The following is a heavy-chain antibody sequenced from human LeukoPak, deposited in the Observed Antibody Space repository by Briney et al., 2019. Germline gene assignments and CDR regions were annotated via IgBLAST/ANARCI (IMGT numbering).Heavy chain of an antibody. CDR1: GFTFSCTA. CDR2: ISGSGVGT. D-gene: IGHD1-26*01. V-gene: IGHV3-23*01. CDR3: ARDRPTGASRVFLVQ. J-gene: IGHJ4*02. Sequence: GGSLRLSCAASGFTFSCTAMSWVRQAPGKGLEWVATISGSGVGTYYAASVKGRFNISRDNAKNSLYLLMNTLRAEDTAVYYCARDRPTGASRVFLVQWGQGTLVTVSS.